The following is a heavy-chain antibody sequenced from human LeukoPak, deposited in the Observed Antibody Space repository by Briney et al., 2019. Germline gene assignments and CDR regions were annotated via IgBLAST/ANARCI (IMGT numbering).Heavy chain of an antibody. V-gene: IGHV4-39*01. CDR2: IFYSGTT. D-gene: IGHD3-10*01. CDR3: ARYGSGSEYFDY. J-gene: IGHJ4*02. Sequence: SETLSLTCTVSGGSISSSSYYWGWIRQPPGKGPEWLGTIFYSGTTYDNPSLKSRVTISVDTSKNQFSLKLGSVTAADTAVYYCARYGSGSEYFDYWGQGTLVTVSS. CDR1: GGSISSSSYY.